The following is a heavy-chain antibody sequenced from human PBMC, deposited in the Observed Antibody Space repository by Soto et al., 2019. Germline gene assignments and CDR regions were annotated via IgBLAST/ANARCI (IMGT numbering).Heavy chain of an antibody. CDR3: ARDQYSSPSGPFPDYYYGMYV. CDR2: ISAYNGNT. D-gene: IGHD6-6*01. J-gene: IGHJ6*02. Sequence: ASVKVSCKASGYTFTSYGISWVRQAPGQGLEWMGWISAYNGNTNYAQKLQGRVTMTTDTSTSTAYMELRSLRSDDTAVYYCARDQYSSPSGPFPDYYYGMYVWGQGTTVTVSS. CDR1: GYTFTSYG. V-gene: IGHV1-18*01.